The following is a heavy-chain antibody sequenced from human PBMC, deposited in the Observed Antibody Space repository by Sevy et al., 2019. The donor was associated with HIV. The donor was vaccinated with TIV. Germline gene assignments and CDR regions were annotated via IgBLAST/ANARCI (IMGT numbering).Heavy chain of an antibody. CDR1: GFTFSSYA. J-gene: IGHJ5*02. D-gene: IGHD3-16*02. CDR2: MSGSGGST. Sequence: GGSLRLSCAASGFTFSSYAMSWVRQAPGKELEWVSAMSGSGGSTYYADSVKGRFTISRDNSKNTLYLQMNSLRAEDTAVYYCAKAQPGVWGSYRSNWFDPWGQGTLVTVSS. CDR3: AKAQPGVWGSYRSNWFDP. V-gene: IGHV3-23*01.